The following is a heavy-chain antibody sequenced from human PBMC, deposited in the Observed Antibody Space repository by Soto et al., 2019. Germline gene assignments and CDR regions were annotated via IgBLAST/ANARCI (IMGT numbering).Heavy chain of an antibody. CDR3: ARDRSLNNWFDP. V-gene: IGHV1-18*01. CDR2: ISAYNGNT. Sequence: ASVKVSCKASGYTFTSYGSSWVRQAPGQGLEWMGWISAYNGNTNYAQKLQGRVTMTTDTSTSTAYMELRSLRSDDTAVYYCARDRSLNNWFDPWGQGTLVTVSS. CDR1: GYTFTSYG. J-gene: IGHJ5*02.